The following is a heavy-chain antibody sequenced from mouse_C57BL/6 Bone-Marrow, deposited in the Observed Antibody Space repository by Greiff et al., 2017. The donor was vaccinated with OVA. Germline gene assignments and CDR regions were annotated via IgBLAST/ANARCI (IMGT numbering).Heavy chain of an antibody. CDR1: GFSFNTYA. D-gene: IGHD2-5*01. CDR3: VRHGYYSNPGFAY. J-gene: IGHJ3*01. Sequence: EVKLMESGGGLVQPKGSLKLSCAASGFSFNTYAMNWVRQAPGKGLEWVARIRSKSNNYATYYADSVKDRFTISRDDSESMLYLQMNNLKTEDTAMYYCVRHGYYSNPGFAYWGQGTLVTVSA. CDR2: IRSKSNNYAT. V-gene: IGHV10-1*01.